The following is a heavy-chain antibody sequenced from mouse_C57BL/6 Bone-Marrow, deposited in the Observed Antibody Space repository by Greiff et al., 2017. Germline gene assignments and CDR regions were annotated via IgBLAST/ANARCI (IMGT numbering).Heavy chain of an antibody. CDR1: GYTFTNYW. CDR3: ASYYYGSSYFAY. J-gene: IGHJ3*01. V-gene: IGHV1-63*01. Sequence: VQRVESGAELVRPGTSVKMSCKASGYTFTNYWIGWAKQRPGHGLEWIGDIYPGGGYTNYNEKFKGKATLTADKSSSTAYMQFSSLTSEDSAIYYCASYYYGSSYFAYWGQGTLVTVSA. CDR2: IYPGGGYT. D-gene: IGHD1-1*01.